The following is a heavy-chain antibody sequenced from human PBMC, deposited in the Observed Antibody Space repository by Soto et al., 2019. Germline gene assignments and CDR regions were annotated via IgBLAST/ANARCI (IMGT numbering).Heavy chain of an antibody. D-gene: IGHD3-22*01. J-gene: IGHJ4*02. CDR1: GFTFSTYS. CDR3: ASPEYYYDTSGWYY. V-gene: IGHV3-21*01. Sequence: EVQLVESGGGLVKPGGSLRLSCAASGFTFSTYSMNWVRQAPGKGLEWVSSISSSSSYIYYADSVKGRFTISRDNAKNSLYLQMNSLRVEDTAVYYCASPEYYYDTSGWYYWGQGTLVSVSS. CDR2: ISSSSSYI.